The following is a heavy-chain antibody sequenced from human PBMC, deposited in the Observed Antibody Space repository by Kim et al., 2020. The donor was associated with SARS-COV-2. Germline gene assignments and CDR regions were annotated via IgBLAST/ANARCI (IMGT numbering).Heavy chain of an antibody. D-gene: IGHD6-13*01. J-gene: IGHJ5*02. CDR3: ARGSSWGNWFDP. Sequence: SYAQKFQGRVTMTRDTSTSTVYMELSSLRSEDTAVYYCARGSSWGNWFDPWGQGTLVTVSS. V-gene: IGHV1-46*01.